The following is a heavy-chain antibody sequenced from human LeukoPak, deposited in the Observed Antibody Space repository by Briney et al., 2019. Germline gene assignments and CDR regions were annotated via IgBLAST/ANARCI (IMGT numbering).Heavy chain of an antibody. V-gene: IGHV4-61*02. D-gene: IGHD2-2*02. CDR1: GGSISSGSYY. CDR2: IYTSGST. J-gene: IGHJ3*02. Sequence: SETLSLTCTVSGGSISSGSYYWSWIRQPAGKGLEWIGRIYTSGSTNYNPSLKSRVTISVDTSENQFSLKLSSVTAADTAVYYCARADCSSTSCYMEDAFDIWGQGTMVTVSS. CDR3: ARADCSSTSCYMEDAFDI.